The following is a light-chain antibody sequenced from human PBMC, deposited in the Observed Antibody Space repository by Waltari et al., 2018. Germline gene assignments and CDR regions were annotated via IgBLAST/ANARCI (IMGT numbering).Light chain of an antibody. CDR1: SSDVGGYPY. CDR3: SSYTTTSTFYV. J-gene: IGLJ1*01. CDR2: YVN. V-gene: IGLV2-14*03. Sequence: QSALTQPASVSGSPGQSITISCTGTSSDVGGYPYVSWYQHHPGKAPKLMIHYVNKRPSGVSNRFSGSKSGNTASLTISVLQAEDEADYYCSSYTTTSTFYVFGTGTKVTVL.